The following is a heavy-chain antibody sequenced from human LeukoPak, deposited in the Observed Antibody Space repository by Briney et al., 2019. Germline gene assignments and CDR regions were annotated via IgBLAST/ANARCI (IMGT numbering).Heavy chain of an antibody. V-gene: IGHV1-2*02. CDR3: AADLGRTADY. D-gene: IGHD1-1*01. CDR2: INPNSGGT. CDR1: GYTFTGYY. Sequence: ASVKVSCKASGYTFTGYYMHWVRQAPGQGLEWMGWINPNSGGTNYAQKFQERVTITRDTSTSTAYMELSSLRSEDTAVYYCAADLGRTADYWGQGTLVTVSS. J-gene: IGHJ4*02.